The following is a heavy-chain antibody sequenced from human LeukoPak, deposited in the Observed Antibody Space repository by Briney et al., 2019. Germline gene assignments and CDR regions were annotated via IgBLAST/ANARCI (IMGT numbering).Heavy chain of an antibody. CDR2: LSYDGSNK. D-gene: IGHD3-10*02. Sequence: PGGSLRLSCAASGFTFSSYAMHWVRQGPGKGLEWVAVLSYDGSNKYYADSVKGRFTISRDNSKNTLYLQMNSLRAEDTAVYYCARDVRAGPRHNGNFDYWGQGTLVTVSS. V-gene: IGHV3-30-3*01. CDR1: GFTFSSYA. J-gene: IGHJ4*02. CDR3: ARDVRAGPRHNGNFDY.